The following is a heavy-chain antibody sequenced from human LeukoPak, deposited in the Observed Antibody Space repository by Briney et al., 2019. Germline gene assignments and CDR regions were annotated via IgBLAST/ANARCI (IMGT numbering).Heavy chain of an antibody. D-gene: IGHD3-22*01. CDR3: ARLDYFDSSGYSIGSHVPGLYFFDF. J-gene: IGHJ4*02. CDR1: GYSFTSYW. CDR2: IYPYGADI. Sequence: GESLKISCQGSGYSFTSYWIGWVRQMPGKGLEWMGTIYPYGADIKYSPSFQGQVIISADKSISTAYVQWSILEASDTAMYYCARLDYFDSSGYSIGSHVPGLYFFDFWGQGTRVTVSS. V-gene: IGHV5-51*01.